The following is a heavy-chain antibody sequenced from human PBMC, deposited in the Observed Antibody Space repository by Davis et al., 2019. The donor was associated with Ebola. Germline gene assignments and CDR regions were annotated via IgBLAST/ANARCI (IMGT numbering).Heavy chain of an antibody. V-gene: IGHV3-7*01. CDR1: GFTFSSSW. CDR3: ARGALRWRNWFDP. D-gene: IGHD4-23*01. J-gene: IGHJ5*02. Sequence: GESLKISCAASGFTFSSSWMSWVRQAPGKGLEWVANIKQDGSEKYYVDSVKGRFTISRDNAKNSLYLQMNSLRDEDTAVYYCARGALRWRNWFDPWGQGTLVTVSS. CDR2: IKQDGSEK.